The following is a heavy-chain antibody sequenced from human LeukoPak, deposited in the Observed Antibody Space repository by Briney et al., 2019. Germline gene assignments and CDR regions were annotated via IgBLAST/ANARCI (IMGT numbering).Heavy chain of an antibody. Sequence: GGSLRLSCAASGFTFSGSAIHWVRQASGKGLEWVGRIKTKANSYATAYAESVKGRFAISRDDSKNTAYLQMNSLKIEDTAVYYCTRLYSSGQAEDYYYYMDVWGKGTTVTISS. CDR3: TRLYSSGQAEDYYYYMDV. V-gene: IGHV3-73*01. J-gene: IGHJ6*03. CDR2: IKTKANSYAT. CDR1: GFTFSGSA. D-gene: IGHD6-19*01.